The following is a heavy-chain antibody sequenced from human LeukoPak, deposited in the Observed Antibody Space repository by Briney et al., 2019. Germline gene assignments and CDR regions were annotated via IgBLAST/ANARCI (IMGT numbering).Heavy chain of an antibody. D-gene: IGHD3-10*01. CDR1: GFTFSSYA. V-gene: IGHV3-30*02. CDR3: AKVGPNTMVRGESPNFDY. Sequence: SGGSLRLSCAASGFTFSSYAMHWVRQAAGKGLEWVAFIRYDGSNKYYADSVKGRFIISRDNSKNTLYLQMNSLRAEDTAVFYCAKVGPNTMVRGESPNFDYWGQGTLVTVSS. CDR2: IRYDGSNK. J-gene: IGHJ4*02.